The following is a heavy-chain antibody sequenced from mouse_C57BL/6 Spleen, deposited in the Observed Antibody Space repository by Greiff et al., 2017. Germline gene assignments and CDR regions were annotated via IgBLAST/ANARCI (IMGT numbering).Heavy chain of an antibody. CDR3: ARWGLRLPFAY. J-gene: IGHJ3*01. Sequence: VQLQQSGAELVRPGTSVTLSCTASGYTFTNYWICWAQQTPGHGLEWIGALYPGGGYTNYPERFKGKTTLAADKSSSTAYMKFSSVTSEDTAIYYCARWGLRLPFAYWGQGTLVTVSA. CDR2: LYPGGGYT. V-gene: IGHV1-63*01. D-gene: IGHD3-2*02. CDR1: GYTFTNYW.